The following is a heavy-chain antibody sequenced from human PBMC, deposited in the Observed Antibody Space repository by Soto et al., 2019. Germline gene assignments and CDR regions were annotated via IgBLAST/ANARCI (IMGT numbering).Heavy chain of an antibody. Sequence: GGSLRLSCAASGFTVSSNYMSWVRQAPGKGLEWVSVIYSGGSTYYADSVKGRFTISRDNSKNTLYLQMNSLRAEDTAVYYCARDRRAILTGSDAFDIWSQGTMVTVSS. V-gene: IGHV3-66*01. CDR3: ARDRRAILTGSDAFDI. J-gene: IGHJ3*02. CDR1: GFTVSSNY. CDR2: IYSGGST. D-gene: IGHD3-9*01.